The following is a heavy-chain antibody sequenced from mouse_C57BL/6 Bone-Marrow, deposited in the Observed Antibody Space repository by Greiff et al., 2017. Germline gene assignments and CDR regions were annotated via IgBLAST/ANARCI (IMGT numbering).Heavy chain of an antibody. CDR3: TLGPSFDY. Sequence: EVQLQQSGAELVRPGASVKLSCTASGFNIKDDYMPWVKQRPEQGLEWIGWIDPENGDTEYASKFQGKATITADTSSNTAYLQLSSLTSEDTAVYYCTLGPSFDYWGQGTTLTVSA. D-gene: IGHD4-1*01. CDR1: GFNIKDDY. V-gene: IGHV14-4*01. J-gene: IGHJ2*01. CDR2: IDPENGDT.